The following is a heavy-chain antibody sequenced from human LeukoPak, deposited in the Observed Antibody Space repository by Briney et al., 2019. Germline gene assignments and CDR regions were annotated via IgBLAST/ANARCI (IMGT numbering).Heavy chain of an antibody. Sequence: GGSLRLSCAASGFTFSSYEMNWVRRAPGKGQEWVSYISSSGSTIYYADSVKGRFTISRDNAKNSLYLQMNSLRAEDTAVYYCAGGFWSGYYGYYYYMDVWGKGTTVTVSS. CDR1: GFTFSSYE. J-gene: IGHJ6*03. D-gene: IGHD3-3*01. CDR2: ISSSGSTI. V-gene: IGHV3-48*03. CDR3: AGGFWSGYYGYYYYMDV.